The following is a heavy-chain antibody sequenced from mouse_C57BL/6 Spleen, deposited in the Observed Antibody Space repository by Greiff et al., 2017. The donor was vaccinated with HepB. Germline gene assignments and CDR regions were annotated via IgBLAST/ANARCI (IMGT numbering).Heavy chain of an antibody. CDR3: TRWLLRPYYFDY. CDR1: GYTFTDYE. Sequence: QVQLKQSGAELVRPGASVTLSCKASGYTFTDYEMHWVKQTPVHGLEWIGAIDPETGGTAYNQKFKGKAILTADKSSSTAYMELRSLTSEDSAVYYCTRWLLRPYYFDYWGQGTTRTVSS. D-gene: IGHD2-3*01. J-gene: IGHJ2*01. V-gene: IGHV1-15*01. CDR2: IDPETGGT.